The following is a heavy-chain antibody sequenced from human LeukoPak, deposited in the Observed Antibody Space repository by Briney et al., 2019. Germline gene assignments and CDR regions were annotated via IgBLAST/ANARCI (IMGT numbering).Heavy chain of an antibody. CDR3: ARDYGDYG. CDR2: ISSSSTI. V-gene: IGHV3-48*04. CDR1: GFTFSSYS. D-gene: IGHD4-17*01. Sequence: GGSLRLSCAASGFTFSSYSMNWVRQAPGKGLEWVSYISSSSTIYYADSVKGRFTISRDNAKNSLYLQMNSLRAEDTAVYYCARDYGDYGRGQGTLVTVSS. J-gene: IGHJ4*02.